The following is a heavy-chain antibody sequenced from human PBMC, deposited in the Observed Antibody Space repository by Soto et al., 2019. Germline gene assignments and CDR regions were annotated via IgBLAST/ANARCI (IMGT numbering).Heavy chain of an antibody. J-gene: IGHJ4*02. CDR1: SGSISSSNW. D-gene: IGHD3-9*01. V-gene: IGHV4-4*02. Sequence: SETLSLTCAVSSGSISSSNWWSWVRQPPGKGLEWIGEIYHSGSTNYNPSLKSRVTISVDKSKNQFSLKLSSVTAADTAVYYCARSTIDILTGYYYFDYWGQGTLVTVSS. CDR2: IYHSGST. CDR3: ARSTIDILTGYYYFDY.